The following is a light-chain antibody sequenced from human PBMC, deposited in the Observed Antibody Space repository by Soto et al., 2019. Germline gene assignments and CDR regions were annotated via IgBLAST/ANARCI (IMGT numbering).Light chain of an antibody. CDR3: QQSYSTPPT. CDR2: AAS. CDR1: QSISNY. J-gene: IGKJ1*01. V-gene: IGKV1-39*01. Sequence: DIQMTQSPSSLSASVGDRVTITCRASQSISNYLNWYQQKPGKAPKLLIFAASSLQFGVPSRFSGSGSGTDFTLTISTLQPEDFATYYCQQSYSTPPTFGQGTRVEIK.